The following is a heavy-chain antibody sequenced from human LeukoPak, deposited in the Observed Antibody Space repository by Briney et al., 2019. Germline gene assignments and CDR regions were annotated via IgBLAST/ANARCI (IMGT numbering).Heavy chain of an antibody. J-gene: IGHJ6*03. Sequence: PSETLSLTCAVYGGSFSGYYWSWIRQPPGRGLEWIGEINHSGSTNYNPSLKSRVTISVDTSKNQVSLKLRSVTAADTAVFYCARTTEGYAGGPGYSYYYYMDVWGKGTTVTISS. CDR1: GGSFSGYY. V-gene: IGHV4-34*01. CDR2: INHSGST. CDR3: ARTTEGYAGGPGYSYYYYMDV. D-gene: IGHD5-12*01.